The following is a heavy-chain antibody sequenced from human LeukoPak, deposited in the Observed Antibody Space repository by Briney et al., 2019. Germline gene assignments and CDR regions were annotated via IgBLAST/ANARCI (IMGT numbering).Heavy chain of an antibody. J-gene: IGHJ4*02. CDR1: GYSISSGYH. V-gene: IGHV4-38-2*01. D-gene: IGHD2-15*01. CDR3: ARTRYCSGATCYSPELFDS. CDR2: IYHSGKS. Sequence: SETLSLTCAVSGYSISSGYHWGWIRQSPGKGLEWFGSIYHSGKSYYNPSLKSRVTISGDASTNTFSLQVTSLTAADTAVYYCARTRYCSGATCYSPELFDSWGQGTLVTVSS.